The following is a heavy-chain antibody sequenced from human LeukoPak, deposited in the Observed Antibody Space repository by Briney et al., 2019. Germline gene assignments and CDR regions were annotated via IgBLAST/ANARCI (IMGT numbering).Heavy chain of an antibody. V-gene: IGHV3-23*01. CDR3: ATKGPYYYGSGLNFQH. D-gene: IGHD3-10*01. J-gene: IGHJ1*01. Sequence: GGSLRLSCAASGFTFSNSAVSWVRQAPGKGLEWVSTLSGSGITTYYADSVKGRFTISRDNSKNTLYLQMNSLRAEDTAVYYCATKGPYYYGSGLNFQHWGRGTLVTVSS. CDR2: LSGSGITT. CDR1: GFTFSNSA.